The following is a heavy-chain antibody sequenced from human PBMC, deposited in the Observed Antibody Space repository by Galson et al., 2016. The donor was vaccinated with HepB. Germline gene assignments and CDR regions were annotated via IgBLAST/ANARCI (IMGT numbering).Heavy chain of an antibody. CDR2: DSMDGRRK. J-gene: IGHJ4*02. D-gene: IGHD2/OR15-2a*01. V-gene: IGHV3-30*18. CDR3: AKRHEYCPPVGCSVDY. CDR1: GFTFSGYE. Sequence: SLRLSCAASGFTFSGYEMRWVRQAPGKGLEWVAADSMDGRRKFYADSVRGRFTISRDNSNNMLFLQMDSLRPDDTAVYYCAKRHEYCPPVGCSVDYWGQGTLVSVSS.